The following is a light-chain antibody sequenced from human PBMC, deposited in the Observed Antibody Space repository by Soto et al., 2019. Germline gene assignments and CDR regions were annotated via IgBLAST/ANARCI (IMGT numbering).Light chain of an antibody. J-gene: IGLJ2*01. CDR2: DDS. Sequence: SYELTQPPSVSVPPGQTATITCGADNIGSYTVHWYQQRPGQAPVLVVHDDSDRPSGVPERISGSKSGTSASLAISGLRSEDEAVYYCASWDDRLGAVIFGGGTKVTVL. CDR3: ASWDDRLGAVI. CDR1: NIGSYT. V-gene: IGLV3-21*02.